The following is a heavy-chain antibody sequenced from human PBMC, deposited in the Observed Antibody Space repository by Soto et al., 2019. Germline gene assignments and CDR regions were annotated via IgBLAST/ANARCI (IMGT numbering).Heavy chain of an antibody. D-gene: IGHD1-26*01. V-gene: IGHV3-23*01. J-gene: IGHJ6*02. Sequence: EVQLLESGGGLVQPGGSLRLSCAASGFTFSSYAMSWVRQAPGKGLEWVSAISGSGGSTYYADSVKGRFTISRDNSKNRLYLKMNSLRAEDTAVYYCAKVATGYYYYGMDVWGQGTTVTVSS. CDR1: GFTFSSYA. CDR2: ISGSGGST. CDR3: AKVATGYYYYGMDV.